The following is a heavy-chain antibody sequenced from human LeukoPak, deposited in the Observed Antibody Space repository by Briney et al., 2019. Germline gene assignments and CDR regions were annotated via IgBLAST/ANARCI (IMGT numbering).Heavy chain of an antibody. V-gene: IGHV3-21*01. Sequence: GGSLRLSCAASGFTFSSYSMNWVRQAPGKGLEWVSSISSSSYIYYADSVKGRFTISRDNAKNSLYLQMNSLRAEDTAVYYCARDLGTTVTTINYWGQGTLVTVSS. CDR2: ISSSSYI. CDR3: ARDLGTTVTTINY. J-gene: IGHJ4*02. CDR1: GFTFSSYS. D-gene: IGHD4-17*01.